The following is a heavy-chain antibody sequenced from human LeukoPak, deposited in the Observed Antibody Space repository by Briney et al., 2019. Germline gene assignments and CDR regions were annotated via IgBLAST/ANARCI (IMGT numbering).Heavy chain of an antibody. Sequence: ASVTVSCKASVYTFTGYYMHWVRQAPGQGLEWMGWINPNSGGTNYAQKFQGRVTMTRDTSISTAYMELSRLRSDDAAVYYCAMLLSYYYYGMDVWGRGTTVTVSS. CDR1: VYTFTGYY. J-gene: IGHJ6*02. CDR3: AMLLSYYYYGMDV. CDR2: INPNSGGT. V-gene: IGHV1-2*02. D-gene: IGHD2-15*01.